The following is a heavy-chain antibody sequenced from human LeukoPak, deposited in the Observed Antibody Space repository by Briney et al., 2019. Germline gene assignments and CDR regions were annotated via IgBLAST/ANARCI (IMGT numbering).Heavy chain of an antibody. D-gene: IGHD2-2*01. CDR1: GFTFSSYG. CDR3: AKDLRGYCSSTSCWFYYYYYGMDV. Sequence: GRSLRLSCAASGFTFSSYGMHWVRQAPGKGLEWVAVISYDGSNKYYADSVKGRFTISRDNSKNTLYLQMNRLRAEDTAVYYCAKDLRGYCSSTSCWFYYYYYGMDVWGQGTTVTVSS. J-gene: IGHJ6*02. CDR2: ISYDGSNK. V-gene: IGHV3-30*18.